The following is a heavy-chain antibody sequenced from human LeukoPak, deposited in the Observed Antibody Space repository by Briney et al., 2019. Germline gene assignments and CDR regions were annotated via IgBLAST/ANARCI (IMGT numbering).Heavy chain of an antibody. Sequence: GGSLRLSCAASGFTFSDYYMSWIRQAPGKGLEWVSYISSSGSTIYYADSVKGRFTISRDNAKNSLYLQMNSLRAEDTAVYYCARGSTYSSGWYTGFDYWGQGTLVTVYS. CDR3: ARGSTYSSGWYTGFDY. CDR1: GFTFSDYY. V-gene: IGHV3-11*04. CDR2: ISSSGSTI. J-gene: IGHJ4*02. D-gene: IGHD6-19*01.